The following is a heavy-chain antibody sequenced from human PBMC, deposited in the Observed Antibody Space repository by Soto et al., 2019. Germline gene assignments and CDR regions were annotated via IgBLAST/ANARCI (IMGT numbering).Heavy chain of an antibody. V-gene: IGHV1-69*13. CDR1: GGTFSSYA. Sequence: SVKVSCKASGGTFSSYAISWVRQAPGQGLEWMGGIIPIFGTANYAQKFQGRVTITADESTSTAYMELSSLRSEDTAVYYCATKWLLKTYYYYGMDVWGQGTTVTVSS. CDR3: ATKWLLKTYYYYGMDV. J-gene: IGHJ6*02. CDR2: IIPIFGTA. D-gene: IGHD3-22*01.